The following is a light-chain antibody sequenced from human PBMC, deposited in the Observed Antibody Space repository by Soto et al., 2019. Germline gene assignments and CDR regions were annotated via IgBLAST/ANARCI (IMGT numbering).Light chain of an antibody. Sequence: DIQMTQSPSSLSASVGDRVTITCRASQDISNYLAWYQQKPGKDPKVLIYAASTLQTGVQSRFSGSGFGTVFTLTINSLQPEDVATYYCQKYNSAPNTFGRGTRLEIK. CDR1: QDISNY. CDR2: AAS. J-gene: IGKJ2*01. CDR3: QKYNSAPNT. V-gene: IGKV1-27*01.